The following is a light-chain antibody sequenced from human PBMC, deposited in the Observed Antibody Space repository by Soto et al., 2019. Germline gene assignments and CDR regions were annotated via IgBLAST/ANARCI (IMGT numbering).Light chain of an antibody. J-gene: IGLJ1*01. CDR3: GSYASSSTLYV. CDR1: INDVGGYNY. Sequence: QSALTQPPSASGSPGQSVTISCAGTINDVGGYNYVSWYQQHPGKVPKLMIYDVSNRPSGVSNRFSGSKSGNTASPTISGLQAEDEADYYCGSYASSSTLYVFGTGTKVTVL. V-gene: IGLV2-14*01. CDR2: DVS.